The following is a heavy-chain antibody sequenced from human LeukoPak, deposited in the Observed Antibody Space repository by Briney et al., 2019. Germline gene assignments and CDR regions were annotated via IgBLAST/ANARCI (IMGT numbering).Heavy chain of an antibody. CDR2: ISSSSSYI. J-gene: IGHJ4*02. Sequence: PGGSLRLSCAASGFTFSSYWMNWVRQAPGKGLEWVSSISSSSSYIYYADSVKGRFTISRDNAKNSLYLQMNSLRAEDTAVYYCARELWLLPDYWGQGTLVTVSS. V-gene: IGHV3-21*01. CDR1: GFTFSSYW. D-gene: IGHD5-12*01. CDR3: ARELWLLPDY.